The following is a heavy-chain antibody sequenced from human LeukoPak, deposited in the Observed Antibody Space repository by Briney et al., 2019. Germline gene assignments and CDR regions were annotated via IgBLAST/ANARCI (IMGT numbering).Heavy chain of an antibody. CDR3: ARQHDYGDYSFGS. CDR1: GYTFTGYY. Sequence: ASVKVSCKASGYTFTGYYMHWVRQAPGQGLEWMGGINPNSGGTNYAQKFQGRVTMTRDTSISTAYMELSRLRSDDTAVYYCARQHDYGDYSFGSWGQGTLVTVSS. CDR2: INPNSGGT. D-gene: IGHD4-17*01. V-gene: IGHV1-2*02. J-gene: IGHJ4*02.